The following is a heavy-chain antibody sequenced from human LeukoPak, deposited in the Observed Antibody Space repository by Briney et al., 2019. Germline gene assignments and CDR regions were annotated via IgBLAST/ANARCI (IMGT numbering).Heavy chain of an antibody. V-gene: IGHV1-46*01. CDR2: INPSGGSS. D-gene: IGHD5-18*01. Sequence: ASVKVSCKASGYIFSSYYMHWVRQAPGQGLGWMGIINPSGGSSSYAQKFQGRVTMTRDTSSSTVYMELSSLRSEDTAVYYCAREGSGYNYAENWGQGTLVTVSS. CDR1: GYIFSSYY. J-gene: IGHJ4*02. CDR3: AREGSGYNYAEN.